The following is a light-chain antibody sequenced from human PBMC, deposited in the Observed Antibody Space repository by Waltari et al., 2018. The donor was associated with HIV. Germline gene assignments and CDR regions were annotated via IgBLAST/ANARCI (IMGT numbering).Light chain of an antibody. CDR1: QSIRNY. CDR2: EAS. V-gene: IGKV1-5*03. Sequence: DIEVTQPPSTLTASVGDTVSLTCRASQSIRNYLAWYQQKPVRAPQLLISEASSLESGVPSRFSGSGSGTVFTLTISSLQPDDFATYYCLQYDNLWTFGQGTKVE. CDR3: LQYDNLWT. J-gene: IGKJ1*01.